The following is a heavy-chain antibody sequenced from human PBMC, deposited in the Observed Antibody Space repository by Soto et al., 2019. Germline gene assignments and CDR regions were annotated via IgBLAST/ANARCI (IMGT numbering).Heavy chain of an antibody. J-gene: IGHJ5*02. CDR1: GFTFSSYE. V-gene: IGHV3-48*03. CDR3: ARGGEEMATIFYWFDP. D-gene: IGHD5-12*01. Sequence: GGSLRLSCAASGFTFSSYEMNWVRQAPGKGLEWVSYISSSGSTIYYADSVKGRFTISRDNAKNSLYLQMNSLRAEDSAVYYCARGGEEMATIFYWFDPWGQGTLVTVSS. CDR2: ISSSGSTI.